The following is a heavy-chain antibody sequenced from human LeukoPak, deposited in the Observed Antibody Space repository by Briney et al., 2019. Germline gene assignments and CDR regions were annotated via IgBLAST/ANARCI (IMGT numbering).Heavy chain of an antibody. Sequence: SETLSLTCAVYGGSFSGYYWSWIRQPPGKGLEWIGEINHSGSTNYNLSLKSRVTISVDTSKNQFSLKLSSVTAADTAVYYCARGRSRLNDYWGQGTLVTVSS. CDR1: GGSFSGYY. J-gene: IGHJ4*02. CDR2: INHSGST. CDR3: ARGRSRLNDY. V-gene: IGHV4-34*01.